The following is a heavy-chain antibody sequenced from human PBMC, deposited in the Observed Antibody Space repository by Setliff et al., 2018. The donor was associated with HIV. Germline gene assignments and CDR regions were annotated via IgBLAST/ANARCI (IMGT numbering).Heavy chain of an antibody. CDR3: ARGLFFKRGVLFPAKPLFDY. V-gene: IGHV1-46*01. J-gene: IGHJ4*02. CDR1: GGSSSTHA. CDR2: INPSGGST. Sequence: RASVKVSCKASGGSSSTHAMNWVRQAPGQGLEWMGIINPSGGSTSYAQKFQGRVTMTRDTSTSTVYMELSSLRSEDTAVYYCARGLFFKRGVLFPAKPLFDYWGQGTLVTVSS. D-gene: IGHD3-10*01.